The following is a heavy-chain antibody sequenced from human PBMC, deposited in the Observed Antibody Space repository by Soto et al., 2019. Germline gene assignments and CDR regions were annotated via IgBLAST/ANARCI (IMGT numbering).Heavy chain of an antibody. CDR1: GGTFSSHA. CDR3: ARADSPGKNYFDY. Sequence: GASVKVSCKASGGTFSSHAISWVRQAPGQGLERMGGIIPIFGTANYAQKFQGRVTITADESTSTAYMELSSLRSEDTAVYYCARADSPGKNYFDYWGQGTLVTVSS. D-gene: IGHD3-22*01. V-gene: IGHV1-69*13. CDR2: IIPIFGTA. J-gene: IGHJ4*02.